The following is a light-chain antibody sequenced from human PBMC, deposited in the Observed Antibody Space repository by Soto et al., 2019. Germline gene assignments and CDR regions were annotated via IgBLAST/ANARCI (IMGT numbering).Light chain of an antibody. CDR2: GAS. CDR3: QQYGSSPWT. CDR1: QSVSSSY. V-gene: IGKV3-20*01. J-gene: IGKJ1*01. Sequence: EIVLTRSPGTLSLSPGERATLSCRASQSVSSSYLAWYQQKPGQAPRLLIYGASSRATGIPDRFSGSESGTDFTLTISRLEPEAFAVYYCQQYGSSPWTFGQGTKVDIK.